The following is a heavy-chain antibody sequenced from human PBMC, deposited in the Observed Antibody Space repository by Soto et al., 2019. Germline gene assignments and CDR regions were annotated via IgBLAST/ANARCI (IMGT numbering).Heavy chain of an antibody. CDR1: GFTFSNYG. D-gene: IGHD2-21*02. J-gene: IGHJ6*02. CDR2: ISHDGGTE. CDR3: AKDLVVVTEAGMDV. Sequence: VQLVESGGGVVQPGRSLRLSCAASGFTFSNYGIHWVRQAPGKGLEWVALISHDGGTEYYADSAKGRFTVSRDNAKNTVHLQMNSLRPEDTALYYCAKDLVVVTEAGMDVWGQGTTVIVSS. V-gene: IGHV3-30*18.